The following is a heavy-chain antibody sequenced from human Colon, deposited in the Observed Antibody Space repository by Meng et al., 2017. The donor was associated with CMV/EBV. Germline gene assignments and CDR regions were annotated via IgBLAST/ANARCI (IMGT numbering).Heavy chain of an antibody. CDR1: GFTFSSDS. D-gene: IGHD6-6*01. J-gene: IGHJ4*02. V-gene: IGHV3-21*01. Sequence: GGSLRLSCAASGFTFSSDSMNWVRQAPGKGLEWVSSISSSSSYIYYADSVKGRFTISRDNAKNSLYLQMNSLRAEDTAVYYCARSEYSSSSLLEYPTYFDYWGQGTLVTVSS. CDR3: ARSEYSSSSLLEYPTYFDY. CDR2: ISSSSSYI.